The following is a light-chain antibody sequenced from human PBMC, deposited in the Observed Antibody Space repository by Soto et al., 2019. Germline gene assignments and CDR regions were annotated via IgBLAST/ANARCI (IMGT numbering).Light chain of an antibody. CDR1: SSDVGSYNL. J-gene: IGLJ1*01. CDR3: CSYVGNSAWV. Sequence: QSVLTQPASVSGSPGQSITISCTGTSSDVGSYNLVSLYQQHPGKAPKLLIYDGSKRPSGVSNRFSESKSGNTASLTISGLQAEDEADYYCCSYVGNSAWVFGSGTKLTAL. V-gene: IGLV2-23*01. CDR2: DGS.